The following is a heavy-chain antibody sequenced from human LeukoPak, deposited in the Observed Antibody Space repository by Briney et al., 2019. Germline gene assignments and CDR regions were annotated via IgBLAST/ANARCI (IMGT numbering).Heavy chain of an antibody. CDR2: IYYSGST. J-gene: IGHJ3*02. CDR3: SKLPRYSGSYYIPDAFDI. Sequence: SETLSLTCTVSGGSISSYYWSWIRQPPGKGLEWIGYIYYSGSTNYNPSLKSRVTISVDTSKNQFSLKLSSVTAADTAVYYCSKLPRYSGSYYIPDAFDIWGQGTMVAVSS. V-gene: IGHV4-59*01. CDR1: GGSISSYY. D-gene: IGHD1-26*01.